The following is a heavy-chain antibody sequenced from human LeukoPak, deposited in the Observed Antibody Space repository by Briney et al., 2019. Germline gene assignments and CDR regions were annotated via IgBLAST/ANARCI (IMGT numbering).Heavy chain of an antibody. CDR3: ARDYCSSTSCLGGYWFDP. D-gene: IGHD2-2*01. Sequence: ASVKVSCKASGYTFTGYYMHWVRQAPGQGLEWMGWINPNSGGTNYAQKFQGRVTMTRDTSISTAYMELSRLRSDDTAVYYCARDYCSSTSCLGGYWFDPWGQGTLVTVSS. J-gene: IGHJ5*02. CDR1: GYTFTGYY. V-gene: IGHV1-2*02. CDR2: INPNSGGT.